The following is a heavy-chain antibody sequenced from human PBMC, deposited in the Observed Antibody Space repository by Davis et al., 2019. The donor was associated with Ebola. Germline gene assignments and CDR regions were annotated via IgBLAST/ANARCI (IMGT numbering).Heavy chain of an antibody. CDR1: GYSISSGYY. D-gene: IGHD2-15*01. J-gene: IGHJ6*02. CDR2: VYHSGSS. Sequence: SETLSLTCSVSGYSISSGYYWGWIRQPPGKGLVWIGSVYHSGSSFYNPSLKSRVSIAVDTSKNQFSLKLSSVTAADTAVYYCARGVVVVVAATLYYYYGMDVWGQGTTVTVSS. V-gene: IGHV4-38-2*02. CDR3: ARGVVVVVAATLYYYYGMDV.